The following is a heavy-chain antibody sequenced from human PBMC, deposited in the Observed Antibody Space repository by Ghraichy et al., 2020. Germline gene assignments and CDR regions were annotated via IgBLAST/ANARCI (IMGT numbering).Heavy chain of an antibody. CDR1: GGSFSGYY. Sequence: SQTLSLTCAVYGGSFSGYYWSWIRQPPGKGLEWIGEINHSGSTNYNPSLKSRVTISVDTSKNQFSLKLSSVTAADTAVYYCARGAPVIQLWLRYDFDYWGQGTLVTVSS. V-gene: IGHV4-34*01. D-gene: IGHD5-18*01. J-gene: IGHJ4*02. CDR2: INHSGST. CDR3: ARGAPVIQLWLRYDFDY.